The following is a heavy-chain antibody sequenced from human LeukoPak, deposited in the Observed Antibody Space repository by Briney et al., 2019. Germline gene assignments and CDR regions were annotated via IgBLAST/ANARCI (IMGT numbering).Heavy chain of an antibody. V-gene: IGHV3-48*01. CDR1: GFSFSSYS. D-gene: IGHD3-22*01. J-gene: IGHJ4*02. CDR3: ARKSGSSGYPFDY. Sequence: GGSLRLSCAASGFSFSSYSMNWVRQAPGKGLEWVSYITSSSSTTHYADAVKGRFAISRDNSTNSLYLQMNSLRAEDTAVYYCARKSGSSGYPFDYWGQGTLVTVSS. CDR2: ITSSSSTT.